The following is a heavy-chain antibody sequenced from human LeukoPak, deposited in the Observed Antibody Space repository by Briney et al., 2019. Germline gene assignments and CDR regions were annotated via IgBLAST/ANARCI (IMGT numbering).Heavy chain of an antibody. D-gene: IGHD3-3*01. CDR1: GYSISNGYY. J-gene: IGHJ5*02. V-gene: IGHV4-38-2*02. CDR3: ARVGPSITIFGVVTQRLTFDP. CDR2: VYHGGNT. Sequence: PSETLSLTCTVSGYSISNGYYWGWIRQPPGKGLEFIGSVYHGGNTYYKASLKSRVTISLDTSKNQFSLKLSSVTAADTAVYYCARVGPSITIFGVVTQRLTFDPWGQGTLVTVSS.